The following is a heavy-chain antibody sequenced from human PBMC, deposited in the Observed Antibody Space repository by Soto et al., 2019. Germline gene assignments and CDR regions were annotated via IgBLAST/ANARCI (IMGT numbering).Heavy chain of an antibody. CDR2: IGGSGDTI. CDR1: GFSFSNYA. Sequence: EVRLLESGGGLVQPGGSLRLSCAASGFSFSNYAMSWVRQVPGKGLEWVSAIGGSGDTIYYADSVKGRLTISRDNSKNTLYLQMSSLGAEDTAIYYCAQVSGTNSGYFEYWGQGTLVTVSS. CDR3: AQVSGTNSGYFEY. J-gene: IGHJ4*02. V-gene: IGHV3-23*01. D-gene: IGHD1-1*01.